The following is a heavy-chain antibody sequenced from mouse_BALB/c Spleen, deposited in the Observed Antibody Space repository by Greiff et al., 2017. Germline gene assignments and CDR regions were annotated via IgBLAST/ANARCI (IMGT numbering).Heavy chain of an antibody. D-gene: IGHD2-3*01. Sequence: VQLKESGGDLVKPGGSLKLSCAASGFTFSSYGMSWVRQTPDKRLEWVATISSGGSYTYYPDSVKGRFTISRDNAKNTLYLQMSSLKSEDTAMYYCARQGDGYYYWGQGTTLTVSS. J-gene: IGHJ2*01. CDR2: ISSGGSYT. CDR3: ARQGDGYYY. CDR1: GFTFSSYG. V-gene: IGHV5-6*01.